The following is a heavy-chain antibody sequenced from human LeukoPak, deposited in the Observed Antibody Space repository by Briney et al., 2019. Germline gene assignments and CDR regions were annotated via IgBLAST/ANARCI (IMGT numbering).Heavy chain of an antibody. CDR1: GGTFSSYA. CDR3: ARDRHDILTGPTSGWYFDY. V-gene: IGHV1-69*13. CDR2: IIPIFGTA. J-gene: IGHJ4*02. Sequence: ASVTVSCKASGGTFSSYAISWVRQAPGQGLEWMGGIIPIFGTANYAQKFQGRVTITADESTSTAYMELSSLRSEDTAVYYCARDRHDILTGPTSGWYFDYWGQGTLVTVSS. D-gene: IGHD3-9*01.